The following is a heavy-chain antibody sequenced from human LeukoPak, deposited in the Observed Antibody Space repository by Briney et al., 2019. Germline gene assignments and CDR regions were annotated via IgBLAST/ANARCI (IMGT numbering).Heavy chain of an antibody. Sequence: SVKVSCKASGGTFSSYAISWVRQAPGQGLEWMGGIIPIFGTANYTQKFQGRVTITADESTSTAYMELSSLRSEDTAVYYCARVIQLPNEYFQHWGQGTLVTVSS. V-gene: IGHV1-69*13. J-gene: IGHJ1*01. CDR3: ARVIQLPNEYFQH. CDR2: IIPIFGTA. CDR1: GGTFSSYA. D-gene: IGHD2-2*01.